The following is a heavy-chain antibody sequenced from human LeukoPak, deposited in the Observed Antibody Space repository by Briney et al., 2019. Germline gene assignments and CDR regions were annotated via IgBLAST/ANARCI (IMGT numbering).Heavy chain of an antibody. CDR2: IYPGDSDT. Sequence: GESLKISCKGSGYSFTSYWIGWVRQMPGKGLEWMGIIYPGDSDTRYSPSFQGQVTMTRDTSISTAYMELSRLRSDDTAVYYCARDFRAAMVSDWFDPWGQGTLVTVSS. J-gene: IGHJ5*02. CDR3: ARDFRAAMVSDWFDP. D-gene: IGHD5-18*01. V-gene: IGHV5-51*01. CDR1: GYSFTSYW.